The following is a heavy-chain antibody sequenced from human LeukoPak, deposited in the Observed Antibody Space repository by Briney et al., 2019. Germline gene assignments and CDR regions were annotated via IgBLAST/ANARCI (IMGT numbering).Heavy chain of an antibody. CDR3: ARGEDIVVVPAATTYYYYGMDV. J-gene: IGHJ6*04. D-gene: IGHD2-2*01. CDR1: GFTFSSYG. Sequence: GRSLRLSCAASGFTFSSYGMHWVRQAPGKVLEWVAVVWYDGSNKYYADSVKGRFTISRDNSKNTLYLQMNSLRAEDTAVYYCARGEDIVVVPAATTYYYYGMDVWGKGTTVTVSS. V-gene: IGHV3-33*01. CDR2: VWYDGSNK.